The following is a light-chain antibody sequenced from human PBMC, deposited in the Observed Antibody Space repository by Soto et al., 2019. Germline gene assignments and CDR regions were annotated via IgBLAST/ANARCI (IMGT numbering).Light chain of an antibody. J-gene: IGKJ1*01. CDR1: EDIDTS. Sequence: DIQMTQSPSTLSVSLGDRITITCRASEDIDTSLAWFQQRPGKAPKVLIAGASGLMNGVPSTFSGSGSGTEFALTISSVQSDDFATYFCQHYDTFSWTFGQGTKVDIK. CDR2: GAS. CDR3: QHYDTFSWT. V-gene: IGKV1-5*01.